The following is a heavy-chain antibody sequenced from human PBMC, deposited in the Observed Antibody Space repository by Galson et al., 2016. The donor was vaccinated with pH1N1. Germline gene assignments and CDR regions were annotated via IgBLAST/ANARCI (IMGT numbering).Heavy chain of an antibody. V-gene: IGHV3-48*03. D-gene: IGHD3-3*01. J-gene: IGHJ4*02. CDR2: ISLSSATI. Sequence: SLRLSCAASGFAFNYYNMNWVRLAPGRGLEWVSSISLSSATIKYADSVRGRFTVSRDNAKNTLYLQMNSLGAEDTAVYFCARATHGDDFWSGYAFDSWGQGTLVTVSS. CDR3: ARATHGDDFWSGYAFDS. CDR1: GFAFNYYN.